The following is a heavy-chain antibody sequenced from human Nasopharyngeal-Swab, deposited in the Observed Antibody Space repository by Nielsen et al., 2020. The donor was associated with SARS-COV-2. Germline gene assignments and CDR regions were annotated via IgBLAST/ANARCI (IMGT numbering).Heavy chain of an antibody. CDR2: VYRGGGSA. CDR1: GFTFKAYA. CDR3: AKEDYVIRGVVDL. J-gene: IGHJ5*02. V-gene: IGHV3-23*03. Sequence: GGSLRLSCAASGFTFKAYAFNWVRQAPGKGLEWVSVVYRGGGSADYADSVKGRFSISRDDSKNMVYLQMNRLRAEDTAKYYCAKEDYVIRGVVDLWGPGTLVTVSS. D-gene: IGHD3-3*01.